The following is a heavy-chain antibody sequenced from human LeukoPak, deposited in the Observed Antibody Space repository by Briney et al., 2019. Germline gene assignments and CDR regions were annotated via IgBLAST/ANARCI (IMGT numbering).Heavy chain of an antibody. D-gene: IGHD3-3*01. CDR2: ISSSSSYI. J-gene: IGHJ5*02. V-gene: IGHV3-21*01. Sequence: GGSLRLSCAASGFTFSSYSMNWARQAPGKGLEWVSSISSSSSYIYYADSVKGRFTISRDNAKNSLYLQMNSLRAEDTAVYYCARNREQNYDFWSGINWFDPWGQGTLVTVSS. CDR1: GFTFSSYS. CDR3: ARNREQNYDFWSGINWFDP.